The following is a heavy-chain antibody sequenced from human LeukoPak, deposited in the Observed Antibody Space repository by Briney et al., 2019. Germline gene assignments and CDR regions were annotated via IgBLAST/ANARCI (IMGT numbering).Heavy chain of an antibody. CDR1: GGSINRRAYY. V-gene: IGHV4-39*07. J-gene: IGHJ3*02. CDR2: IYYSGST. Sequence: PSETLSLTCTVSGGSINRRAYYWGWIRQPPGNGLEWIGNIYYSGSTNYNPSLKSRVTISVDTSKNQFSLKLSSVTAADTAIYYCTRVYGFMTTVFHAFDIWGQGTMVTVSS. CDR3: TRVYGFMTTVFHAFDI. D-gene: IGHD4-17*01.